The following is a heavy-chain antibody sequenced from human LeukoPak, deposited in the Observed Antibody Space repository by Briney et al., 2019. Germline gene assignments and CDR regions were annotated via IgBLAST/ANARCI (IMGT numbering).Heavy chain of an antibody. Sequence: SGGSLRLSCAASGFTFSTYGMHWVRQAPGKGLEWVAVIWYDGSNKYYADSVKGRFTISRDNSENTLYLQMNSLRAEDTAVYYCARDQQTPSPRWLQSFNFDYWGQGTLVTVSS. D-gene: IGHD5-24*01. J-gene: IGHJ4*02. CDR1: GFTFSTYG. V-gene: IGHV3-33*01. CDR3: ARDQQTPSPRWLQSFNFDY. CDR2: IWYDGSNK.